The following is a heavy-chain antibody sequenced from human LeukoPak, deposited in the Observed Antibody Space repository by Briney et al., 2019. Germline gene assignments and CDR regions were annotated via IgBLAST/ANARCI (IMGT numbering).Heavy chain of an antibody. CDR3: ARGQQGYYYMDV. V-gene: IGHV3-21*01. D-gene: IGHD6-13*01. Sequence: GGSLRLSCAASGFTFSSYAMSWVRQAPGKGLEWVSSISSSSSYIYYADSVKGRFTISRDNAKNSLYLQMNSLRAEDTAVYYCARGQQGYYYMDVWGKGTTVTVSS. CDR1: GFTFSSYA. J-gene: IGHJ6*03. CDR2: ISSSSSYI.